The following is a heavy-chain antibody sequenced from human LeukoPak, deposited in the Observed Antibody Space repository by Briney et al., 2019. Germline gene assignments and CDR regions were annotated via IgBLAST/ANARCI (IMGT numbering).Heavy chain of an antibody. V-gene: IGHV3-30*18. Sequence: GGSLRLSCAASGFTFSSYGMHWVRQAPGKGLEWMAVISYDGSNKYYADSVKGRFTISRDNSKNTLYLQMNSLRAEDTAVYYCAKLLYGDSTFDYWGQGTLVTVSS. D-gene: IGHD4-17*01. CDR1: GFTFSSYG. CDR2: ISYDGSNK. CDR3: AKLLYGDSTFDY. J-gene: IGHJ4*02.